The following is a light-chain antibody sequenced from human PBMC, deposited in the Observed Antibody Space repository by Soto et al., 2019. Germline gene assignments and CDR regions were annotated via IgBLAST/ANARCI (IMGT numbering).Light chain of an antibody. V-gene: IGKV3-11*01. CDR3: QYRST. CDR1: QNSNC. CDR2: DVS. Sequence: EIVLTQSPATLSLSPGERVTLSCRASQNSNCLAWYQHKPGQPPRLLIDDVSNRATGIPARFSGGGSGTDFTLTISSLEPEDFAVYSCQYRSTFGQGTRLEIK. J-gene: IGKJ5*01.